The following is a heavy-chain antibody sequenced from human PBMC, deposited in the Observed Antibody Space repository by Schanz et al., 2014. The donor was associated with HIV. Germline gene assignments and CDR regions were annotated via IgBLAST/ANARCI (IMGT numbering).Heavy chain of an antibody. V-gene: IGHV1-18*01. CDR2: ISAYNGNT. CDR3: ARGAAEMATMTPWRY. J-gene: IGHJ4*02. D-gene: IGHD5-12*01. Sequence: QVQLVQSGAEVEKPGASVKVSCKASGYTFINYDIHWVRQASGLGLEWMGWISAYNGNTNYAQKLQGRVTMTTDTSTSTAYMDLRSLRSDDTAVYYCARGAAEMATMTPWRYWGQGTLVTVSS. CDR1: GYTFINYD.